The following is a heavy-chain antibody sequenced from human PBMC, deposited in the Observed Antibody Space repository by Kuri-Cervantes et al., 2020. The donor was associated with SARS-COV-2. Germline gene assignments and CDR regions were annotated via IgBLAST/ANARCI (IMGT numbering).Heavy chain of an antibody. CDR1: GFTFDDYA. CDR2: ISWNSGSI. D-gene: IGHD6-19*01. V-gene: IGHV3-9*01. Sequence: SLKISCVASGFTFDDYAMHWVRQAPGKGLEWVSGISWNSGSIGYADSVKGRFTISRDNAKNSLYLQMNSLRAEDTAVYYCAKSSGTADGGFDPWGQGTLVTVSS. CDR3: AKSSGTADGGFDP. J-gene: IGHJ5*02.